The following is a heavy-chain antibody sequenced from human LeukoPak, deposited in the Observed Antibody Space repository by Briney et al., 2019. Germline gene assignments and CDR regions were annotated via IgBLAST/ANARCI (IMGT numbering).Heavy chain of an antibody. CDR3: AREKDYGDYAVDSFDI. Sequence: GSSVKLSCKASGGTFTSYGISWVRHGPGQGLEWMGGIIPIFGTANYAQKFPGRVTITADESTSTAYMELSSLRSEDTAVYYCAREKDYGDYAVDSFDIWGQGTVVTVSS. CDR2: IIPIFGTA. D-gene: IGHD4-17*01. J-gene: IGHJ3*02. V-gene: IGHV1-69*01. CDR1: GGTFTSYG.